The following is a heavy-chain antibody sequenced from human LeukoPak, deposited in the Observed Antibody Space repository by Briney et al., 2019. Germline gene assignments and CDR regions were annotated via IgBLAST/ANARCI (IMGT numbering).Heavy chain of an antibody. V-gene: IGHV1-18*01. D-gene: IGHD4-23*01. CDR1: GYTFTSYG. Sequence: ASVKVSCKASGYTFTSYGISWVRQAPGQGLEWMGWFSAYNGNTNYAQKLQGRVTMTTDTSTSTAYMELRSLRSDDTAVYYCARGTRGVNSPYFDYWGQGTLVTVSS. CDR2: FSAYNGNT. CDR3: ARGTRGVNSPYFDY. J-gene: IGHJ4*02.